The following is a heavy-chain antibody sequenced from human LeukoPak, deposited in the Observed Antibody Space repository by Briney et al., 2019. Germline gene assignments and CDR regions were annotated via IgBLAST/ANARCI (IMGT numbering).Heavy chain of an antibody. CDR3: ARMPYYGSSGYPLGY. V-gene: IGHV3-74*01. CDR1: GFTFSSYW. Sequence: PGGSLRLSCAASGFTFSSYWMHWVRQAPGKGLVWVSRINSDGSSTSHADSVKGRFTISRDNAKNTLYLQMNSLRAEDTAVYYCARMPYYGSSGYPLGYWGQGTLVTVSS. CDR2: INSDGSST. J-gene: IGHJ4*02. D-gene: IGHD3-22*01.